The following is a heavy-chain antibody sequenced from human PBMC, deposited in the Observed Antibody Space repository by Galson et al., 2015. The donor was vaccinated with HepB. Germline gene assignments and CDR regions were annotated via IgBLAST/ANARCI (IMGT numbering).Heavy chain of an antibody. Sequence: SLRLSCAASGFTFSSHGMHWVRQAPGKGLEWVALILDGGSGKFYGDSVKGRFSISRDNSKSTLHLRMNSLRPEDTAVYYCAKRNSNSKYSRIRQNYGMDAWGRGTTFTVS. D-gene: IGHD3-3*02. CDR3: AKRNSNSKYSRIRQNYGMDA. J-gene: IGHJ6*02. CDR2: ILDGGSGK. V-gene: IGHV3-30*18. CDR1: GFTFSSHG.